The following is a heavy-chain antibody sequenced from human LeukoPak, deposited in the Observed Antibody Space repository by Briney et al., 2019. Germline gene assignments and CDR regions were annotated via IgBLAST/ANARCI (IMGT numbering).Heavy chain of an antibody. CDR1: GFTFSSYA. V-gene: IGHV3-30*04. Sequence: GRSLRLSCAASGFTFSSYAVHWVRQAPGKGLEWVAVISYDGSNKYYADSVKGRFTISRDNSKNTLYLQMNSLRAEDTAVYYCARGGDYVWGSYRFVDYWGQGALVTVSS. D-gene: IGHD3-16*02. CDR2: ISYDGSNK. CDR3: ARGGDYVWGSYRFVDY. J-gene: IGHJ4*02.